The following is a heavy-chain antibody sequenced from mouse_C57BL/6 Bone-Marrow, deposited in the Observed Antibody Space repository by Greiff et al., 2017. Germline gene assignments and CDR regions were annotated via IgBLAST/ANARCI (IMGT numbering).Heavy chain of an antibody. CDR3: AGSLPGIAVDY. V-gene: IGHV1-81*01. D-gene: IGHD4-1*01. CDR2: IYPYSGNT. CDR1: GYTFTTYG. Sequence: QVQLQQSGAELVRPGASVKLSCKASGYTFTTYGIRWVKQSTGQGLEWIGEIYPYSGNTNYNEKFKGKATLTADKSSSTSYMELRSLTSEDAAVYFCAGSLPGIAVDYWGQGTTLTVSS. J-gene: IGHJ4*01.